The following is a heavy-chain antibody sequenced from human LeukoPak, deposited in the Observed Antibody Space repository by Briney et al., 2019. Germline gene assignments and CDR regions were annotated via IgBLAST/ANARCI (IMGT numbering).Heavy chain of an antibody. CDR3: ARRPSGYCGSTNCIPYFDS. Sequence: ASVKVSCKASGYTFTGYYMHWVRQAPGQGLEWMGRINPNSGGTNYAQKFQGRVTMTRDTSISTAYMELSRLRSDDTAVYYCARRPSGYCGSTNCIPYFDSWGQGTLVTVSS. CDR2: INPNSGGT. V-gene: IGHV1-2*06. CDR1: GYTFTGYY. J-gene: IGHJ4*02. D-gene: IGHD2-2*01.